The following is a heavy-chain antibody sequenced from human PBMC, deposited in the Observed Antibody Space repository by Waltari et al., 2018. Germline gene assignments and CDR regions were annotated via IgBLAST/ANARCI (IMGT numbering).Heavy chain of an antibody. CDR2: FIPIFGTA. D-gene: IGHD2-21*01. Sequence: QVQLVQSGAEVKKPGSSVKVSCKASGGTFSSAAISWVRQAPGLALEWMGGFIPIFGTANYAPKFQATFPIPTHEPTSPAYMELRRLRSEDTAVYSCAAARRRNNCFYPWGQGTLVTVSS. CDR1: GGTFSSAA. J-gene: IGHJ5*02. CDR3: AAARRRNNCFYP. V-gene: IGHV1-69*05.